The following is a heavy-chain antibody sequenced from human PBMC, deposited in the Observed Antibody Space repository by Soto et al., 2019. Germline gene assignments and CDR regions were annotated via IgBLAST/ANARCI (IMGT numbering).Heavy chain of an antibody. Sequence: VQLVESGGGLVQPGRSLRLSCAASGFTFDDYAMHWVRQAPEKGLEWISGINFNGRSIGYADSVKGRFTISRDNAKNSLYLEMNSLRDEDTAFYYCVKVLGLEPPKFDQWGQGTLVTVSS. CDR2: INFNGRSI. V-gene: IGHV3-9*01. CDR3: VKVLGLEPPKFDQ. CDR1: GFTFDDYA. D-gene: IGHD1-1*01. J-gene: IGHJ4*02.